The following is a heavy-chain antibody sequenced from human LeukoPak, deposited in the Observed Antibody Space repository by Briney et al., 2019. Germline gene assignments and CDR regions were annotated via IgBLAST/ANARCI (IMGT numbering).Heavy chain of an antibody. CDR3: AKESGYFDWLSFDY. CDR2: ISYDGSNK. V-gene: IGHV3-30*18. J-gene: IGHJ4*02. D-gene: IGHD3-9*01. CDR1: GFTFSIYG. Sequence: PGGSLRLSCAASGFTFSIYGMHWVRQAPGEGLEWVAVISYDGSNKYYADSVKGRFTISRDNSKNTLYLQMNSLRAEDTAVYYCAKESGYFDWLSFDYWGQGTLVTVSS.